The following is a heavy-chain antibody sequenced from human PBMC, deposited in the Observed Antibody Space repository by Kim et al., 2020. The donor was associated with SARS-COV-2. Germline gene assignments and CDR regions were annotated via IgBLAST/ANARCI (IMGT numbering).Heavy chain of an antibody. CDR1: GGSVSSGSYY. D-gene: IGHD3-22*01. CDR3: ARAVSNYYDSSGYHLKD. CDR2: IYYSGST. V-gene: IGHV4-61*01. Sequence: SETLSLTCTVSGGSVSSGSYYWSWIRQPPGKGLEWIGYIYYSGSTNYNPSLKSRVTISVDTSKNQFSLKLSSVTAADTAVYYCARAVSNYYDSSGYHLKDWGQGTLVTVSS. J-gene: IGHJ4*02.